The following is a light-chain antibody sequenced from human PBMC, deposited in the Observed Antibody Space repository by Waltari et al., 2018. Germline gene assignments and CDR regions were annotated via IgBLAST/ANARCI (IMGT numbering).Light chain of an antibody. CDR1: TSDIGDSVY. J-gene: IGLJ1*01. V-gene: IGLV2-14*03. CDR2: DVT. Sequence: QSALTQPASVSGSPGPSTTISCLGTTSDIGDSVYVSWYQQFPGEAPKLIIYDVTKRPSGISGRFSGSKSGNTASLTISGLQAEDEGDYYCCSFRGGDSFVFGTGTRVTVV. CDR3: CSFRGGDSFV.